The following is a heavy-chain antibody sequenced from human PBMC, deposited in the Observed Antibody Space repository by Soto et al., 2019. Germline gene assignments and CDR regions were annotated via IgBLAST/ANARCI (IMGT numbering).Heavy chain of an antibody. CDR2: IYYSGTT. Sequence: SETLSLTCTVSGGSISSSDYHWGWIRQPPGKGLEWIGNIYYSGTTYYNPSLKSRVSIFEDTSKNQLSLKLRSVTAADTAVYYCALVRGYAFDIWGQGTMVTVSS. V-gene: IGHV4-39*01. CDR1: GGSISSSDYH. D-gene: IGHD6-6*01. CDR3: ALVRGYAFDI. J-gene: IGHJ3*02.